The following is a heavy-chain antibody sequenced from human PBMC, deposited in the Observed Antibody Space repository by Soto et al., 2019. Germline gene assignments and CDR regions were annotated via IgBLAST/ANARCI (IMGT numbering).Heavy chain of an antibody. V-gene: IGHV3-15*01. D-gene: IGHD2-2*01. J-gene: IGHJ3*02. Sequence: EVQLVESGGGLVKPGGSLRLSCAASGFTFSNAWMSWVRQAPGKGLEWVGRIKSKTDGGTTDYAAPVKGRFTISRDDSKNTLYLQMNSLKTEDTAVYYCTTGSLRVLLSEDIWGQGTMVTVSS. CDR3: TTGSLRVLLSEDI. CDR2: IKSKTDGGTT. CDR1: GFTFSNAW.